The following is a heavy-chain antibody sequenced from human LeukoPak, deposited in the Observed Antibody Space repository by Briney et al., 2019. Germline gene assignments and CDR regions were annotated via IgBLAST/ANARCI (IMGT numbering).Heavy chain of an antibody. V-gene: IGHV5-51*01. CDR2: IYPGDSDT. CDR1: GYSFTSYC. J-gene: IGHJ6*04. CDR3: ARRAYYGSVSGSGMDV. Sequence: GESLKISCKGSGYSFTSYCIGCGRQIPGKSLEWMGIIYPGDSDTRYSSSVQGQVTISADKSISTAYLQWSSLKASDTAMYYCARRAYYGSVSGSGMDVWGKGAKVTVSS. D-gene: IGHD3-10*01.